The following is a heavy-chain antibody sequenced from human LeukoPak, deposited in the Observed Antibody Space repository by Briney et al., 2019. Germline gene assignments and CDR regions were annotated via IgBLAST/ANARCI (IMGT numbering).Heavy chain of an antibody. D-gene: IGHD3-22*01. Sequence: PGGSLRLSCAASGFIFRSYAVSWVRQAPGKGLEWVSGIRSSGGRTFYADSVKGRFTISRDNSKNTLYLQMNSLRAEDTAVYYCAKDLLYYDSPYYFDYWGQGTLVTVSS. J-gene: IGHJ4*02. V-gene: IGHV3-23*01. CDR3: AKDLLYYDSPYYFDY. CDR1: GFIFRSYA. CDR2: IRSSGGRT.